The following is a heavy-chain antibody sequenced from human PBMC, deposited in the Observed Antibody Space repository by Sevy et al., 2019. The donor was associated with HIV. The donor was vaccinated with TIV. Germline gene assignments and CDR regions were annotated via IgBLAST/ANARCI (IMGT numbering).Heavy chain of an antibody. CDR1: GFTFISYT. J-gene: IGHJ4*02. V-gene: IGHV3-23*01. D-gene: IGHD5-12*01. CDR3: AKEEFSGYNFGY. CDR2: ISSSGGST. Sequence: GGSLRLSCVASGFTFISYTMSWVRQAPGKGLEWVSAISSSGGSTYYGDSVKGRFTISRDNSKNTVYLEINNLRAEDTALYYCAKEEFSGYNFGYWGQGTLLTVSS.